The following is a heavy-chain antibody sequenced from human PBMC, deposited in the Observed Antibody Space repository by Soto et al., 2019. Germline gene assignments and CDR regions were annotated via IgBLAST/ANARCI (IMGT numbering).Heavy chain of an antibody. Sequence: QVQLQESGPGLVKPSQTLSLTCTVSGGSISSGGYYWSWIRQHPGKGLEWIGYIYYSGSTYYNPSLKSRVTIAVDTSKNQFALKLSSVTAADTAVYYCARASYGDYVEGPVYYYYYYMDFWGKGTTVTVSS. CDR3: ARASYGDYVEGPVYYYYYYMDF. CDR2: IYYSGST. D-gene: IGHD4-17*01. CDR1: GGSISSGGYY. J-gene: IGHJ6*03. V-gene: IGHV4-31*03.